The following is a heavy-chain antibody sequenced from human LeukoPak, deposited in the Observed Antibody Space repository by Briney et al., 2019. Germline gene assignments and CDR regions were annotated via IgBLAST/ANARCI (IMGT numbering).Heavy chain of an antibody. V-gene: IGHV3-23*01. Sequence: GSLRLSCEASGFTFNNYAMNWVRQAPGKGLEWVSAISGSGRGTYYADSVKGRFTISRDNSKNTLYLQMNSLRAEDTAVYYCAELGITMIGGVWGKGTTVTISS. CDR3: AELGITMIGGV. J-gene: IGHJ6*04. CDR2: ISGSGRGT. CDR1: GFTFNNYA. D-gene: IGHD3-10*02.